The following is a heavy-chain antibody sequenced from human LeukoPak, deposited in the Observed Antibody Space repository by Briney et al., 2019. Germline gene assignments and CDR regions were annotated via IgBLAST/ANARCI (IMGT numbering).Heavy chain of an antibody. Sequence: SQTLSLTCTISGGSISSGGYYWSWIRQHPGKGLVWIGYIYYSGSTYYNPSLKSRVTISVDTSKNQFSLKLSSVTAADTAVYYCARERVSDYYDSSGYDYWGQGTLVTVSS. CDR3: ARERVSDYYDSSGYDY. J-gene: IGHJ4*02. CDR2: IYYSGST. D-gene: IGHD3-22*01. V-gene: IGHV4-31*03. CDR1: GGSISSGGYY.